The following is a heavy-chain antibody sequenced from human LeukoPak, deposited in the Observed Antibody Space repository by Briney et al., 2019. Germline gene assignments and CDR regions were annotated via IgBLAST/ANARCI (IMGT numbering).Heavy chain of an antibody. Sequence: HPGGSLRLSCAASEFSFSSYAMSWVRQAPGQGLQWVSAISDSGGSTYYADSVKGRFTISRDNSKNTLYLQLHSLRAADAAVYYCARHLRGTPSFPFDYWGQGTLVTVSS. J-gene: IGHJ4*02. D-gene: IGHD3-16*01. CDR3: ARHLRGTPSFPFDY. V-gene: IGHV3-23*01. CDR1: EFSFSSYA. CDR2: ISDSGGST.